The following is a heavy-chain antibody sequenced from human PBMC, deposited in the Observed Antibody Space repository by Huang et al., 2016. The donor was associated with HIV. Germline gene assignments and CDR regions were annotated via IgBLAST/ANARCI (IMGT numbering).Heavy chain of an antibody. CDR1: GCSLKRSGEG. J-gene: IGHJ4*02. D-gene: IGHD3-22*01. CDR3: AHIKYYFDDSGKGTYDY. V-gene: IGHV2-5*02. Sequence: QITLKKSGPTLVKPTQTLTLTCTFSGCSLKRSGEGVGWIRPPPGKDLEGRAIIYCDDDKRYSPPLKTRLTITKATSKTQLVLTLTNIGPVDTATYYCAHIKYYFDDSGKGTYDYWGQGTLVSVSS. CDR2: IYCDDDK.